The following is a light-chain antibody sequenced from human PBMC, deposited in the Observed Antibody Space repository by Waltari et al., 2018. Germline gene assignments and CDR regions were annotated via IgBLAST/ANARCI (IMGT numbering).Light chain of an antibody. CDR3: QQRSNWPLT. V-gene: IGKV3-11*01. CDR1: QSVSSY. Sequence: EIVLTQSPATQSLSPGERATLSCSASQSVSSYLAWYQQQPGQAPRLLIYDASNRATGIPARFSGSGSGTDFTLTISSLEPEDFAVYYCQQRSNWPLTFGGGTKVEIK. CDR2: DAS. J-gene: IGKJ4*01.